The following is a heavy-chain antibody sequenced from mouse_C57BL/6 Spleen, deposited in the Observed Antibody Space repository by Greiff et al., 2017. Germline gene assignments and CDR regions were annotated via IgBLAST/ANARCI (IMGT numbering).Heavy chain of an antibody. D-gene: IGHD1-1*01. CDR2: IDPSDSET. CDR1: GYTFTSYW. V-gene: IGHV1-52*01. CDR3: ARSANYYGSSYGYFDV. J-gene: IGHJ1*03. Sequence: QVQLQQPGAELVRPGSSVKLSCKASGYTFTSYWMHWVKQRPIQGLEWIGNIDPSDSETHYNQKFKDKATLTVDKASSTAYMQHSSLTSEDSAVYSCARSANYYGSSYGYFDVWGTGTTVTVSS.